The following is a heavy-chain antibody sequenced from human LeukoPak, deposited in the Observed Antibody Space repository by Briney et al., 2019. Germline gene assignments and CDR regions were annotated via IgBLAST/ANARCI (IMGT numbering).Heavy chain of an antibody. J-gene: IGHJ4*02. CDR1: GFTFSSYA. D-gene: IGHD3-22*01. CDR3: ARGRRAYYDSSGYYYYFDY. CDR2: ISGNGGST. V-gene: IGHV3-64*01. Sequence: GGSLRLSCAASGFTFSSYAMHWVRQAPGKGLEYVSAISGNGGSTYYANSVKGRFTISRDNSKNTLYLQMGSLRAEDMAVYYCARGRRAYYDSSGYYYYFDYWGQGTLVTVSS.